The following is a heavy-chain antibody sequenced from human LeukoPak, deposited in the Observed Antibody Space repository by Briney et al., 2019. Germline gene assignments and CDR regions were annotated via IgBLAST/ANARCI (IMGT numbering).Heavy chain of an antibody. V-gene: IGHV4-61*02. D-gene: IGHD1-26*01. Sequence: SQTLSLTCTVSGDSINTNHFFWNWLRQPAGKGLEWIGRIYTSGTTQYNPSLNSRVTMSIDTSRNQFSLTLNSATAADMAVYHCARYREPYDHLPHALDVWGQGTMVTVSS. J-gene: IGHJ3*01. CDR1: GDSINTNHFF. CDR3: ARYREPYDHLPHALDV. CDR2: IYTSGTT.